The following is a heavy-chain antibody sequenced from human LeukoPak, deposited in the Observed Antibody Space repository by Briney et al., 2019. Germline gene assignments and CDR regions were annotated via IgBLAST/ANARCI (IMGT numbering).Heavy chain of an antibody. Sequence: SGGSLRLSCAASGFTFSSYWMSWVRQAPGKGLDWVANIKQDGSEKYYVGSVKGRFTISRDNAKNSLYLQMNSLRAEDTAVYYCARGGHDYGDPFFDYWGQGTLVTVSS. D-gene: IGHD4-17*01. CDR1: GFTFSSYW. V-gene: IGHV3-7*01. J-gene: IGHJ4*02. CDR3: ARGGHDYGDPFFDY. CDR2: IKQDGSEK.